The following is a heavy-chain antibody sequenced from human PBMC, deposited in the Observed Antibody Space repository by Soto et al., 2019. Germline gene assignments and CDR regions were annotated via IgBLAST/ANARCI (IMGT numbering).Heavy chain of an antibody. V-gene: IGHV4-39*01. CDR3: ARHPQKTYYFDY. J-gene: IGHJ4*02. Sequence: QLQLQESGPGLVKPSETLSLTCTVSGGSISSSSYYWGWIRQPPGKGLEWIGSIYYSGSTYYNPSLKSRVTISVDTSKNQFSLKLSSVTAADTAVYYCARHPQKTYYFDYWGQGTLVTVSS. CDR2: IYYSGST. CDR1: GGSISSSSYY.